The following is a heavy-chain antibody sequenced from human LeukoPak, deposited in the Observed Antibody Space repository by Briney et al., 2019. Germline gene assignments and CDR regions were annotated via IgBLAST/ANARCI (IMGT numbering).Heavy chain of an antibody. Sequence: TSETLSLTCTVSGGSISSSSYYWGWIRQPPGKGLEWIGSIYYSGSTYYNPSLKSRVTISVDTSKNQFSLKLSSVTAADTAVYYCAREPDGYNPDYWGQGTLVTVSS. CDR2: IYYSGST. V-gene: IGHV4-39*07. CDR1: GGSISSSSYY. CDR3: AREPDGYNPDY. D-gene: IGHD5-24*01. J-gene: IGHJ4*02.